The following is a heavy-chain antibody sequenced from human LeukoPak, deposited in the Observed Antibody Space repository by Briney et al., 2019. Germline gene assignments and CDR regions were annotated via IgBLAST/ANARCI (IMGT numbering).Heavy chain of an antibody. CDR1: GYTFTGYY. D-gene: IGHD3-22*01. V-gene: IGHV1-2*02. CDR2: INPNSGGT. CDR3: AIKYYDSSGYYFFY. Sequence: GASVKVSCKASGYTFTGYYLHWARQAPGQGLEWMGWINPNSGGTNYAQKFQGRVTMTRDTSISTAYMELSRLRSDDTAVYYCAIKYYDSSGYYFFYCGQGTLVTVSS. J-gene: IGHJ4*02.